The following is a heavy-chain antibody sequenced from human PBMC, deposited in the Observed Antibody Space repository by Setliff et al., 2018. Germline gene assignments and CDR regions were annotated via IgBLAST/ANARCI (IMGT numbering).Heavy chain of an antibody. CDR2: IYHSGST. Sequence: PSETLSLTCAVSGYSISSGYYWGWIRQPPGKGLEWIGSIYHSGSTYYNPSLKSRVTISVDTSKNQFSLKLSSVTAADTAVYYCARGKRLPPPRTARGYSGYDYWGQGTLVTVSS. CDR1: GYSISSGYY. J-gene: IGHJ4*02. CDR3: ARGKRLPPPRTARGYSGYDY. D-gene: IGHD5-12*01. V-gene: IGHV4-38-2*01.